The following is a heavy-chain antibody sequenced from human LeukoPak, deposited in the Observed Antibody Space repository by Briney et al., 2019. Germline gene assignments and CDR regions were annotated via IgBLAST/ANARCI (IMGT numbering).Heavy chain of an antibody. CDR1: GYTFASYY. Sequence: ALLKVSCKASGYTFASYYMHWVRQAPGHGLEWMGVINPSGGSASYAQKFQCRVTMTRDTSTSTVYMELSSLRSEDTAVYYCTRAPGGWSPNFDYWGQGTLVTVSS. CDR3: TRAPGGWSPNFDY. V-gene: IGHV1-46*01. CDR2: INPSGGSA. D-gene: IGHD6-19*01. J-gene: IGHJ4*02.